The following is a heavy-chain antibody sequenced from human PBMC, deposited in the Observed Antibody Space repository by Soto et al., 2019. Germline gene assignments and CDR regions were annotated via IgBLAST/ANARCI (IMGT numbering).Heavy chain of an antibody. CDR1: GFTFSSYG. CDR2: IWYDGSNK. D-gene: IGHD3-10*01. J-gene: IGHJ6*02. Sequence: TGGSLRLSXAASGFTFSSYGMHWVRQAPGKGLEWVAVIWYDGSNKYYADSVKGRFTISRDNSKNTLYLQMNSLRAEDTAVYYCARASAESGVYYYYYGMDVWGQGTTVTVSS. CDR3: ARASAESGVYYYYYGMDV. V-gene: IGHV3-33*01.